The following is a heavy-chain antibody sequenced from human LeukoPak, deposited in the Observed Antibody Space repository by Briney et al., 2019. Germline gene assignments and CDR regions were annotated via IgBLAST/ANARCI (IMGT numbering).Heavy chain of an antibody. Sequence: GGSLRLSCAASGFTFGTYAMNWVRQTPGKGLEWVSIITGSGGDIYYADSVKGRFTISRDNSKNTLYLQMNSLRAEDTAAYYCAKDRTTDGLYNFDYWGQGTLVTVSS. CDR1: GFTFGTYA. CDR2: ITGSGGDI. D-gene: IGHD5-24*01. J-gene: IGHJ4*02. V-gene: IGHV3-23*01. CDR3: AKDRTTDGLYNFDY.